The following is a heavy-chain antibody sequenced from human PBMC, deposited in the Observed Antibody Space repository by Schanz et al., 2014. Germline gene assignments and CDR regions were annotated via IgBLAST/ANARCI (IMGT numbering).Heavy chain of an antibody. CDR2: ISGSGGST. V-gene: IGHV3-23*01. CDR3: AKGRFGELSAFDI. CDR1: GFTFGSYA. Sequence: EVQLLESGGGLVQPGGSLRLSCAASGFTFGSYAMSWVRQAPGKGLEWVSAISGSGGSTYYADSVKGRFTVSRDNAKNSVYLQMNSLRAEDTAVYYCAKGRFGELSAFDIWGQGTMVTVSS. D-gene: IGHD3-10*01. J-gene: IGHJ3*02.